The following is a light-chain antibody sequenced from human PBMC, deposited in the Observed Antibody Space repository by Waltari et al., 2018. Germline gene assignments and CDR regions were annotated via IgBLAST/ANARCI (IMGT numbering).Light chain of an antibody. CDR2: EVS. CDR1: SSDVGGYDY. CDR3: ISHTSSSTLAL. V-gene: IGLV2-14*01. Sequence: QSALTQPASVSGSPGLSITISCTGSSSDVGGYDYVPWYQQHPGKAPKLLIYEVSFRPSGISNRFSGSKSGNTASLTISGLQAEDEADYYCISHTSSSTLALFGGGTKLTVL. J-gene: IGLJ2*01.